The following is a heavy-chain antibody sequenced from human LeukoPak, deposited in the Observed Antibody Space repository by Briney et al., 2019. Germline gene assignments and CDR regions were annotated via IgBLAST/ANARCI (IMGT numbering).Heavy chain of an antibody. CDR2: IGGSNGIT. V-gene: IGHV3-23*01. CDR1: RFTFNSYA. CDR3: AKDREVLISFIDY. Sequence: GGSLRLSCAASRFTFNSYAMSWVRQAPGKGLEWVSVIGGSNGITFYVGSVKGRFTISRDNSKDTLYLQMNSLRAEDTAVYYCAKDREVLISFIDYWGQGTLVTVSS. D-gene: IGHD1-26*01. J-gene: IGHJ4*02.